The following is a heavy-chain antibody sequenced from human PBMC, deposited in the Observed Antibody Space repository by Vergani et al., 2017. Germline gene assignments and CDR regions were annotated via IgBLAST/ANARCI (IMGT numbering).Heavy chain of an antibody. CDR2: INPNSGGT. CDR3: ARGACGNGVCYTWGY. J-gene: IGHJ4*02. D-gene: IGHD2-8*01. CDR1: GYTFTDYY. V-gene: IGHV1-2*02. Sequence: VQLVQSGAEVKKPGATVKISCKVSGYTFTDYYMHWVQQAPGQGLEWMGWINPNSGGTNYAQKFQGRVTMTRDTSISTAYMELSRLRSDDTAVYYCARGACGNGVCYTWGYWGQGTLVTVSS.